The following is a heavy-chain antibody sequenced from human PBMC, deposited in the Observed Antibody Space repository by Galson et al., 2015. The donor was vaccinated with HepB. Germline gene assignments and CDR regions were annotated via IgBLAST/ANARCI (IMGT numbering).Heavy chain of an antibody. CDR2: ISSSGGST. CDR1: GFTFSSYA. CDR3: AKVVTTAIYFDY. Sequence: SLRLSCAASGFTFSSYAMSWVRQAPGKGLEWVSAISSSGGSTYYADSVKGRFTISRDSSKNTLYLQMNSLRAEDTAVYYCAKVVTTAIYFDYWGQGTLVTVFS. J-gene: IGHJ4*02. D-gene: IGHD4-11*01. V-gene: IGHV3-23*01.